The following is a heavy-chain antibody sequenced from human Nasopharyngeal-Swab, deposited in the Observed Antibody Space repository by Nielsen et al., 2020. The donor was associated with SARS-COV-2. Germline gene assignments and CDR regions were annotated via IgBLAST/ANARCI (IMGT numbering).Heavy chain of an antibody. CDR1: GGSISSSSYY. J-gene: IGHJ6*02. V-gene: IGHV4-39*01. Sequence: SETLSLTCTVSGGSISSSSYYWGWIRQPPGKGLEWIGSIYYSGSTYYNPSLKSRVTISVDTAKNPFSLKLSSVTAADTAVYYCARLDAAVYVWGSYRGGYGMDVWGQGTTVTVSS. D-gene: IGHD3-16*02. CDR2: IYYSGST. CDR3: ARLDAAVYVWGSYRGGYGMDV.